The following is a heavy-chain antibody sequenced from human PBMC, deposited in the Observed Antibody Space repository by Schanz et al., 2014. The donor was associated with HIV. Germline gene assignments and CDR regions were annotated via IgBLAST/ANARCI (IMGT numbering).Heavy chain of an antibody. CDR2: TLHDGSGT. V-gene: IGHV3-33*05. Sequence: QVQLVESGGGVVQPGTSLRLSCAASGVPFRNYGMHWVRQAPGKGREWVAVTLHDGSGTYYADSVRGRFNISRDNSKNTLYLQMNNLRREDTAVYFCARDQTKINYYYYALDVWGQGTTVTVTS. CDR3: ARDQTKINYYYYALDV. J-gene: IGHJ6*02. CDR1: GVPFRNYG.